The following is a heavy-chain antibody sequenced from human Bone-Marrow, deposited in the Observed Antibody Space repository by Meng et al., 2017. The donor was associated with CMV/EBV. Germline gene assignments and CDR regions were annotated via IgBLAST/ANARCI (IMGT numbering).Heavy chain of an antibody. CDR3: VRGWPVI. Sequence: GGSLRLSCAASGFTFNNYEMNWVRQAPGKGLEWVSYISSSDSAIYYADSVKGRFTISRDNTKNSVYLQMDSLRVEDTALYYCVRGWPVIWGQGTLVTVSS. D-gene: IGHD2-21*01. V-gene: IGHV3-48*03. CDR2: ISSSDSAI. CDR1: GFTFNNYE. J-gene: IGHJ4*02.